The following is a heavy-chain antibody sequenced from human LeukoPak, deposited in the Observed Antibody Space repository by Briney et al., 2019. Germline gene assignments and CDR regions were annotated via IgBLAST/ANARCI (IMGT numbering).Heavy chain of an antibody. CDR2: MSYSGST. CDR1: GGSISSSIYY. J-gene: IGHJ4*02. V-gene: IGHV4-39*01. CDR3: ARQTTSGYLDY. Sequence: SETLSLTCTVSGGSISSSIYYWGWIRQPPGKGLEWIGSMSYSGSTYYNPSLKSRVTISVDTSKNQFSLKLSSVTAADTALYYCARQTTSGYLDYWGQGTPVTVS. D-gene: IGHD3-22*01.